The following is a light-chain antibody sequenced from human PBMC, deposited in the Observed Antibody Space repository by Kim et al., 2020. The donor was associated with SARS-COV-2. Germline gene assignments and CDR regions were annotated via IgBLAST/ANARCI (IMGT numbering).Light chain of an antibody. V-gene: IGLV2-8*01. CDR1: SSDVGGYTY. J-gene: IGLJ3*02. CDR2: EVT. Sequence: GQSVTISCTGTSSDVGGYTYVSWYQHHPGKAPKFMIYEVTKRPSGVPDRFSGSKSGNTASLTVSGLQAEDEADYYCSSYAGSNTWVFGGGTQLTVL. CDR3: SSYAGSNTWV.